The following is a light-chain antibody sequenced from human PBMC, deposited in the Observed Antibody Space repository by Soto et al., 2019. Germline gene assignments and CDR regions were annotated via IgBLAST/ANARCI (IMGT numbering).Light chain of an antibody. J-gene: IGKJ1*01. CDR1: QSISSR. CDR3: QQYNNYSPT. Sequence: DIQMTQSPSTLPASVGDRVTITCRASQSISSRLAWYQQKPGKAPKLLIYDASSLESGVPSRFSGSGSGTEFTLAISSLQPDDFATYYCQQYNNYSPTFGQGTKVEIK. V-gene: IGKV1-5*01. CDR2: DAS.